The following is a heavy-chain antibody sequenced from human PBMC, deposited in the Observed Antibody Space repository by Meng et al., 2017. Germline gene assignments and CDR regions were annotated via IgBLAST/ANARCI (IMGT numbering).Heavy chain of an antibody. Sequence: EGELVGSGGGLVQPGGSLRLSCAASGFTFSSYAINWVRQAPGKGLEWVSAISGSGGNTYYADSVKGRFTISRDNSKNTLYLQMNSLRADDTAVYYCATRGNPYLNCWGQGTLVTVSS. V-gene: IGHV3-23*04. J-gene: IGHJ4*02. CDR3: ATRGNPYLNC. CDR1: GFTFSSYA. CDR2: ISGSGGNT.